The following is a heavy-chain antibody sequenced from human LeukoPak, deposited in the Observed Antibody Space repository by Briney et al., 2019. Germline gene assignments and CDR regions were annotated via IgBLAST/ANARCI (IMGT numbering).Heavy chain of an antibody. CDR2: IYHSGST. Sequence: SETLSLTCAVSGYSISSGYYWGWIRQPPGKGLEWIASIYHSGSTYYNPSLKSRVTISVDTSKNQLSLKLSSLTAADTAVYYCARHEYSGSYYGLSWFDPWGQGTLVTVSS. CDR3: ARHEYSGSYYGLSWFDP. D-gene: IGHD1-26*01. V-gene: IGHV4-38-2*01. J-gene: IGHJ5*02. CDR1: GYSISSGYY.